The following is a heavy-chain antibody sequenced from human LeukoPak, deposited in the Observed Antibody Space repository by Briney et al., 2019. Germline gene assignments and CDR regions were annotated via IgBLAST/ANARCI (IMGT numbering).Heavy chain of an antibody. CDR2: INPSGGST. CDR1: GYTFTNYY. D-gene: IGHD5-12*01. J-gene: IGHJ4*02. Sequence: ASVKVSCKASGYTFTNYYIHWVRQAPGQGLECMGIINPSGGSTSYAQKFQGRVTMTRDMSTSTVYMELSSLRSEDTAVYYCAREVATITVAAAGGIDYWGQGTLVTVSS. V-gene: IGHV1-46*01. CDR3: AREVATITVAAAGGIDY.